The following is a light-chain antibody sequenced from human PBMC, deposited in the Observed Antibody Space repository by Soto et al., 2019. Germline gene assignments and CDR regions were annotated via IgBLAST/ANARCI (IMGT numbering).Light chain of an antibody. V-gene: IGLV2-14*01. J-gene: IGLJ2*01. CDR1: SSDVGAYKY. CDR2: EVS. Sequence: QSVLTQPASVSGSPGQSITISCTGTSSDVGAYKYVSWFQQLPGTAPKLMIYEVSNRPSGVSNRFSGSKSGTTASLTISGLQADDEADYYCTSYTSISTMVFGGGTKSPS. CDR3: TSYTSISTMV.